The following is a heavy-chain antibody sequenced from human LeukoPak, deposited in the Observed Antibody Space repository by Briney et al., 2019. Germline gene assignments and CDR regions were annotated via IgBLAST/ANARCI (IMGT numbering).Heavy chain of an antibody. CDR1: GFTFSSYS. V-gene: IGHV3-48*04. CDR3: ARDRGYAFDI. D-gene: IGHD5-12*01. Sequence: GSLRLSCAASGFTFSSYSMNWVRQAPGKGLEWVSYISSSSSTIYYADSVKGRFTISRDNAKNTLYLQMNNLRAEDTAVYYCARDRGYAFDIWGQGTMVTVSS. J-gene: IGHJ3*02. CDR2: ISSSSSTI.